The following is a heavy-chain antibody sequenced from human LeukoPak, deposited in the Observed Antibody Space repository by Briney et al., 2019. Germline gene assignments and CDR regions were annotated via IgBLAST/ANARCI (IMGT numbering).Heavy chain of an antibody. CDR1: GFTFSSYS. J-gene: IGHJ6*03. CDR3: AKDGYCSSTSCYIYYYYYMDV. D-gene: IGHD2-2*03. Sequence: RPGGSLRLSCAASGFTFSSYSMNWVRQAPGKGLEWVSSISGSSSYIYYADSVKGRFTISRDNPKNTLYLQMNSLRAEDTAVYYCAKDGYCSSTSCYIYYYYYMDVWGKGTTVTISS. V-gene: IGHV3-21*01. CDR2: ISGSSSYI.